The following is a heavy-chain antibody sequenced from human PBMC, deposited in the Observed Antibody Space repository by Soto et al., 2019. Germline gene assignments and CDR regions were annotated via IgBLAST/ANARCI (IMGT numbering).Heavy chain of an antibody. CDR2: IYHSGST. J-gene: IGHJ6*03. Sequence: SETLSLTCAVSSGSISSSNWWSWVRQPPGKGLEWIGEIYHSGSTNYNPSLKSRVTISVDKSKNQFSLKLSSVTAADTAVYYCARVPDIVDYYYMDVWGKGTTVTVSS. D-gene: IGHD2-15*01. CDR3: ARVPDIVDYYYMDV. V-gene: IGHV4-4*02. CDR1: SGSISSSNW.